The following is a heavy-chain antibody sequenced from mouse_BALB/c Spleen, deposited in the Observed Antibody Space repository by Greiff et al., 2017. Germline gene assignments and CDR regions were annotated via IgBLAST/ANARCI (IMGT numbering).Heavy chain of an antibody. D-gene: IGHD1-1*01. CDR2: IYPSDSYT. Sequence: QVHVKQPGAELVRPGASVKLSCKASGYTFTSYWINWVKQRPGQGLEWIGNIYPSDSYTNYNQKFKDKATLTVDKSSSTAYMQLSSPTSEDSAVYYCTRYYGSRGWYFDVWGAGTTVTVSS. V-gene: IGHV1-69*02. CDR1: GYTFTSYW. J-gene: IGHJ1*01. CDR3: TRYYGSRGWYFDV.